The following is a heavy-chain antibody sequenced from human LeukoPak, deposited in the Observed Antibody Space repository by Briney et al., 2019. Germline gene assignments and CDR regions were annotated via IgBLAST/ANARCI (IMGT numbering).Heavy chain of an antibody. D-gene: IGHD4-17*01. V-gene: IGHV4-39*07. CDR1: GGSISSSSYY. J-gene: IGHJ6*03. CDR3: ARAVTTKWDYYYMDV. Sequence: SETLSLTCTVSGGSISSSSYYWGWIRQPPGKGLEWIGSIYYSGSTYYNPSLKSRVTISVDTSKNQFSLRLSSVTAADTAVYYCARAVTTKWDYYYMDVWGKGTTVTVSS. CDR2: IYYSGST.